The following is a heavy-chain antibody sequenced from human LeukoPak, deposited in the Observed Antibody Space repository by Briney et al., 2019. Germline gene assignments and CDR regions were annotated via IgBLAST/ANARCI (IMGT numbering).Heavy chain of an antibody. Sequence: GRSLRLSCAASGFTFSSYGMPWVGQAPGKGLEWVAVIWYDGSNRYYAGSVKGRFTISRDNSKSTLYLQMNSVRAEDTAVYYCAREVSGYIDRWGQGTLVTVSS. CDR1: GFTFSSYG. D-gene: IGHD3-3*01. CDR2: IWYDGSNR. J-gene: IGHJ5*02. CDR3: AREVSGYIDR. V-gene: IGHV3-33*01.